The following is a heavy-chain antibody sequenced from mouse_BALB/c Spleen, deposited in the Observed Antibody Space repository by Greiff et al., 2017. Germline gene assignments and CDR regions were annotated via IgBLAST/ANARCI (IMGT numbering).Heavy chain of an antibody. V-gene: IGHV2-9*02. Sequence: VQVVESGPGLVASSQSLSISCTVSGFSLTSYGVHWVRQPPGKGLEWLGVIWAGGSTNYNSALMSRLSISKDNSKSQVFLKMNSLQTDDTAMYYCARYYDYDHYAMDYWGQGTSVTVSS. CDR1: GFSLTSYG. D-gene: IGHD2-4*01. CDR2: IWAGGST. CDR3: ARYYDYDHYAMDY. J-gene: IGHJ4*01.